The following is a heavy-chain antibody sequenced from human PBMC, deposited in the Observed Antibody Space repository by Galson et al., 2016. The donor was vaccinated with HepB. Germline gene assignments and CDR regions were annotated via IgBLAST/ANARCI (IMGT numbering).Heavy chain of an antibody. V-gene: IGHV3-74*01. CDR2: INSDGSST. CDR3: ARGSSSWSLYSYYGMDV. D-gene: IGHD6-13*01. CDR1: GFTFSSYW. J-gene: IGHJ6*02. Sequence: SLRLSCAASGFTFSSYWMHWVRQAPGKGLVWVSRINSDGSSTSYADSVKGRFTISRDNAKNTLYLQMNSLRAEDTAVYYCARGSSSWSLYSYYGMDVWGQGTTVTVSS.